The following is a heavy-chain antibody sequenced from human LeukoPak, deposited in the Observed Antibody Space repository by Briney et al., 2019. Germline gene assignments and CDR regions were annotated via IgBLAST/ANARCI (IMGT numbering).Heavy chain of an antibody. Sequence: PGGSLRLSCAASGFTFSDYYMSWIRQAPGKGLEWVSYISSSGSTIYSADSVNGRSTTSRDNKKNSLYLQMNSLTAEDTAVYYCASMWSEGDGYNHQDYWGQGTLVTVSS. CDR3: ASMWSEGDGYNHQDY. D-gene: IGHD5-24*01. CDR2: ISSSGSTI. J-gene: IGHJ4*02. CDR1: GFTFSDYY. V-gene: IGHV3-11*01.